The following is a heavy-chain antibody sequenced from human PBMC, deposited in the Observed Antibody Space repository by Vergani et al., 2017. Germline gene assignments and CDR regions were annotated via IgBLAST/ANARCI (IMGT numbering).Heavy chain of an antibody. Sequence: QVQLVQSGAEVKQPGASVKVSCKASGYTFTGYYMHWVRQAPGQGLEWMGWINPNSGGTNYAQKFQGWVTMTRDTSISTAYMELSRLRSDDTAVYYCARDGGGSITGTTFNYWGQGTLVTVSS. CDR1: GYTFTGYY. J-gene: IGHJ4*02. D-gene: IGHD1-20*01. V-gene: IGHV1-2*04. CDR3: ARDGGGSITGTTFNY. CDR2: INPNSGGT.